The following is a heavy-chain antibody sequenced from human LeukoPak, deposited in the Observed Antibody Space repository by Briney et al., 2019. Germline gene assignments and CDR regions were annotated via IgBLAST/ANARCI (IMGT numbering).Heavy chain of an antibody. Sequence: GGSLRLSCAASGFSFSIYYMAWVRQDPGEGLEWVGLSRNKENRYSTEYGASVKGRVTISRDDSKNLMYLEMKSLKSEDTAVYYCVGGYDYWGQGTLVTVSS. V-gene: IGHV3-72*01. CDR1: GFSFSIYY. D-gene: IGHD2-15*01. CDR2: SRNKENRYST. CDR3: VGGYDY. J-gene: IGHJ4*02.